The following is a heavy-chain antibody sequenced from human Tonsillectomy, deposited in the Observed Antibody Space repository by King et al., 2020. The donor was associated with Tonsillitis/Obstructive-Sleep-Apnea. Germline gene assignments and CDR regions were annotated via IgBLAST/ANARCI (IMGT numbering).Heavy chain of an antibody. V-gene: IGHV3-7*01. CDR2: IKEDGSEK. Sequence: VQLVESGGGLVQPGGSLRLSCVASGLTLNHYWMTWVRQAPGKGLEWVANIKEDGSEKNYVDSVKGRFTVSRDNARNSLYLQMNSLRAEDTAVYYCARDLSVVVAAIWYDVHDIWGQGTMVTVSP. CDR1: GLTLNHYW. CDR3: ARDLSVVVAAIWYDVHDI. D-gene: IGHD2-21*02. J-gene: IGHJ3*02.